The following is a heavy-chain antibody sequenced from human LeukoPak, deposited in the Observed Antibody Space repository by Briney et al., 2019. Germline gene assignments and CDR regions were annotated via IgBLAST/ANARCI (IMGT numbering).Heavy chain of an antibody. CDR2: IYHSGST. CDR1: GASISSGDYY. V-gene: IGHV4-30-4*01. J-gene: IGHJ4*02. CDR3: ARLQGGRSGYYPFNQ. D-gene: IGHD3-22*01. Sequence: SQTLSLACTVSGASISSGDYYWGWIRQPPGKGLEWIGYIYHSGSTYYNPSLKSRVTISVDTTKNQFSLKLNSVTAADTAVYYCARLQGGRSGYYPFNQWGQGTLVTVSS.